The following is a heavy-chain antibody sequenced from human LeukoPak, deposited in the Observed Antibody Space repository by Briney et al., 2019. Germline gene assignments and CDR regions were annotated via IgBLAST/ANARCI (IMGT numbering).Heavy chain of an antibody. J-gene: IGHJ3*02. CDR2: IYYSGTT. D-gene: IGHD3-22*01. V-gene: IGHV4-59*11. CDR1: AGSMRSHY. CDR3: ARLLDNDSSGDPDTFDT. Sequence: SETLSLTCTVSAGSMRSHYWSWIRQPTGKGLEWMGFIYYSGTTRYKPSLQSRVNISADTSKNQFSLKLTSVTAADTAVYYCARLLDNDSSGDPDTFDTWGQGTMVTVSS.